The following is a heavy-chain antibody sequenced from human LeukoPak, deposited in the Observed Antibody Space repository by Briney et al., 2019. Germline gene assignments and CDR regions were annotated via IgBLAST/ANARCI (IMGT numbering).Heavy chain of an antibody. J-gene: IGHJ5*02. Sequence: SETLSLTCTVSGGSISSSSYYWGWIRQPPGKGLEWIGSIYYSGSTYYNPSLKSRVTISVDTSKNQFSLKLSSVTAADTAVYYCARDRPTESWFDPWGEGTLVSV. CDR2: IYYSGST. CDR3: ARDRPTESWFDP. CDR1: GGSISSSSYY. V-gene: IGHV4-39*07.